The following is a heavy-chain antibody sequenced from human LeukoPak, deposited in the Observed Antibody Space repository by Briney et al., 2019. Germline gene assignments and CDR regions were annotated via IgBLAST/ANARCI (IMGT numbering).Heavy chain of an antibody. CDR2: INHSGST. J-gene: IGHJ6*02. D-gene: IGHD2-2*01. CDR3: ARGLCSSTSCFKWAYYYYGMDV. Sequence: SETLSLTCAVYGGSFSGYYWSWIRQPPGKGLEWIGEINHSGSTNYNPSLKSRVTISVDTSKNQFSLKLSSVTAADTVVYYCARGLCSSTSCFKWAYYYYGMDVWGQGTTVTVSS. CDR1: GGSFSGYY. V-gene: IGHV4-34*01.